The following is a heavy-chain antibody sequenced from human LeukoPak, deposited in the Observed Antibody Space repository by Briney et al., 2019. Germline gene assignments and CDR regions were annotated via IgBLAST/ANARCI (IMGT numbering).Heavy chain of an antibody. D-gene: IGHD3-10*01. CDR2: MNPNSGNT. J-gene: IGHJ4*02. CDR1: GYTFTSYD. CDR3: ARSSGGAPQAGFAY. V-gene: IGHV1-8*01. Sequence: ASVKVSCKASGYTFTSYDINWVRQATGQGLEWMGWMNPNSGNTGYAQKFQGRVTMTRNTSISTAYMELSSLRSEDTAVYYCARSSGGAPQAGFAYWGQGPLVTVSS.